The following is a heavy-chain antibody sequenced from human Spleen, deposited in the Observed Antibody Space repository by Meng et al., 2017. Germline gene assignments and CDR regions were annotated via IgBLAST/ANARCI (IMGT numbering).Heavy chain of an antibody. CDR3: ARDYWGSLDY. J-gene: IGHJ4*02. V-gene: IGHV4-61*08. CDR2: AST. Sequence: HVRLRGSGPGRVRPSETLSLICTVSGGSVRSSDYQWSWIRQPPGKGLEWIGFASTNYNPSLKSRLTISLDTSKNQFSLKLTSVTAADTAVYYCARDYWGSLDYWGQGILVTVSS. CDR1: GGSVRSSDYQ. D-gene: IGHD7-27*01.